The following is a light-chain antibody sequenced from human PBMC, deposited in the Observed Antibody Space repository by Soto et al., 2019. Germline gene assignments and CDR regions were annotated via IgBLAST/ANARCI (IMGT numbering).Light chain of an antibody. Sequence: QSVLTQPPSASGSPGQSVTISCTGTSSDVGGYKYVSWYQQHPGKAPKLMIYEVTKRPSGVPDRFSGSKSGNTASLTVSGLQAEDEAEYYCSSYAGSNNVVFGGGTKGTVL. J-gene: IGLJ2*01. CDR2: EVT. V-gene: IGLV2-8*01. CDR3: SSYAGSNNVV. CDR1: SSDVGGYKY.